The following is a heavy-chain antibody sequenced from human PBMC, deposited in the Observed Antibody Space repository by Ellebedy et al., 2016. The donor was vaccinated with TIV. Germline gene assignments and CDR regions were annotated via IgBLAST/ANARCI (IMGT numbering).Heavy chain of an antibody. D-gene: IGHD6-19*01. V-gene: IGHV4-34*01. J-gene: IGHJ5*02. CDR1: GGSFSGYY. CDR3: ASPWQWLGP. CDR2: INHSGST. Sequence: MPSETLSLTCAVYGGSFSGYYWSWIRQPPGKGLEWIGEINHSGSTNYNPSLKSRVTISVDTSKNQFSLKLSSVTAADTAVYYCASPWQWLGPWGQGTLVTVSS.